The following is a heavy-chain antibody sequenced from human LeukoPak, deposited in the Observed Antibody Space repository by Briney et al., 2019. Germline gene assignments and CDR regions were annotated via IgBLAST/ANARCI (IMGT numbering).Heavy chain of an antibody. CDR2: ISSSGST. CDR1: GDSISSHY. D-gene: IGHD5-18*01. Sequence: SETLSLTCFVSGDSISSHYWNWIRQPPGKGLEWIGYISSSGSTNYNPSLKSRVTVSIDTSKNQFSLNLSSVTAADTAVYYCARATLVGYFPYLYMDVWGKGTTVTFSS. CDR3: ARATLVGYFPYLYMDV. V-gene: IGHV4-59*11. J-gene: IGHJ6*03.